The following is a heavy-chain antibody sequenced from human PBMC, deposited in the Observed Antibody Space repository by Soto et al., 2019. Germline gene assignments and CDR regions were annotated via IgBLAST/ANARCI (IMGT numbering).Heavy chain of an antibody. CDR2: VSSDGRST. CDR1: GFTFSSYW. Sequence: EVQLVESGGGLVQPGESLRLSCAASGFTFSSYWMHWIRQAPGKGLVWVSRVSSDGRSTVYANSVKGRLTISRDNAKNTLHLQMNSLSDEDTAVYYCARGLPNNSSFDSWGQGPLVTVSS. J-gene: IGHJ4*02. CDR3: ARGLPNNSSFDS. D-gene: IGHD5-12*01. V-gene: IGHV3-74*01.